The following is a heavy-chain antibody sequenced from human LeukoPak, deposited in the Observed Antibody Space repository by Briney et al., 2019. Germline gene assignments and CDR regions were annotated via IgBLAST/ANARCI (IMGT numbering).Heavy chain of an antibody. J-gene: IGHJ4*02. CDR3: ARLDDHYYDSSGRPYFDY. CDR2: IYYSGST. Sequence: PSETLSLTCTVSGGSISSSSYYWGWIRQPPGKGLEWIGNIYYSGSTYYNPSLKSRVTISVDTSKNQFSLKLSSVTAADTAVYYCARLDDHYYDSSGRPYFDYWGQGTLVTVSS. V-gene: IGHV4-39*01. D-gene: IGHD3-22*01. CDR1: GGSISSSSYY.